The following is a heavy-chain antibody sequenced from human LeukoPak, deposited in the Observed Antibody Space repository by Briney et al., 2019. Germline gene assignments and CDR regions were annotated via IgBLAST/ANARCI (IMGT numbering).Heavy chain of an antibody. CDR2: IWYDGSNK. CDR1: GFTFSSYG. V-gene: IGHV3-33*01. J-gene: IGHJ4*01. CDR3: AGDIASTAAAAPLGY. D-gene: IGHD6-13*01. Sequence: GRSVRLSCAASGFTFSSYGMHWVRQAPGKGLEWVAVIWYDGSNKYYADSVKGRFTISRDNSQNTLYLQMNSLRAEDTAVYYCAGDIASTAAAAPLGYWGHGNLFAVSS.